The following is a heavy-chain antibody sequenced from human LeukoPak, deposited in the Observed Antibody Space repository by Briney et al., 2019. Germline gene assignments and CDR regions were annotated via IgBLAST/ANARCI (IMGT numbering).Heavy chain of an antibody. CDR2: INPNSGGT. V-gene: IGHV1-2*02. J-gene: IGHJ6*03. CDR3: ARLRRQQLVNYYYYYMDV. D-gene: IGHD6-13*01. CDR1: GYTFTGYY. Sequence: GASVKVSCKASGYTFTGYYMHWVRQAPGQGLEWMGWINPNSGGTNYAQKFQGRVTMTRDTSISTAYMELSRLRSDDTAVYYCARLRRQQLVNYYYYYMDVWGKGTTVTVSS.